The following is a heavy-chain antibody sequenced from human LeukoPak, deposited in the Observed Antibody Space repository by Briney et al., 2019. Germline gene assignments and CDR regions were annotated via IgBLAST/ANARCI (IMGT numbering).Heavy chain of an antibody. V-gene: IGHV3-30*18. CDR1: AFTFSNYW. Sequence: GGSLRLSCVASAFTFSNYWMHWVRQAPGKGLEWVAVISYDGSNKYYADSVKGRFTISRDNSKNTLYLQMNSLRAEDTAVYYCAKLRYSGSYIDYFDYWGQGTLVTVSS. CDR3: AKLRYSGSYIDYFDY. J-gene: IGHJ4*02. CDR2: ISYDGSNK. D-gene: IGHD1-26*01.